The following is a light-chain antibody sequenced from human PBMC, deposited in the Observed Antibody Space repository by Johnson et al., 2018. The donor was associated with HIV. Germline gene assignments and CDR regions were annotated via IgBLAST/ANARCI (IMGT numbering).Light chain of an antibody. CDR1: SSNIGNNY. J-gene: IGLJ1*01. V-gene: IGLV1-51*02. CDR2: ENN. Sequence: QSVLTHPPSVSAAPGQKVTISCSGSSSNIGNNYVSWYQQLPGTAPKLLIYENNKRPSGIPDRFSGSKSGTSATLGITGLQTGDEADYCCATGDRGLSTYVFGTGTKGTVL. CDR3: ATGDRGLSTYV.